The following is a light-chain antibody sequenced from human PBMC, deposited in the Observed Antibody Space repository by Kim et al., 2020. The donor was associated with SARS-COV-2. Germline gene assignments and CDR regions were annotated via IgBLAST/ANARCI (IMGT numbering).Light chain of an antibody. CDR1: SSDIGGYDS. V-gene: IGLV2-14*03. CDR2: DVT. CDR3: SSYTSTYSFYV. J-gene: IGLJ1*01. Sequence: QSALAQPASVSGSPGQSITISCTGSSSDIGGYDSVSWYQQHPGKGPKLIIYDVTKRPSGISDRFSGSKSGNTASLTISGLQPEDEADYYCSSYTSTYSFYVFGSGTKVTVL.